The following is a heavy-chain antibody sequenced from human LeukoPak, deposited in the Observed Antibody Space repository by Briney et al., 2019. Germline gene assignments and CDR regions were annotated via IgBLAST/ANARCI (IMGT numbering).Heavy chain of an antibody. CDR2: INHSGST. D-gene: IGHD6-19*01. CDR3: ARGRNGWYSWFDY. Sequence: SETLSLTCAVYGGSFSGYYWSWIRQPPGKGLGWIGEINHSGSTNYNPSLKSRVTISVDTSKNQFSLKLSSVTAADTAVYYCARGRNGWYSWFDYWGQGTLVTVSS. J-gene: IGHJ4*02. CDR1: GGSFSGYY. V-gene: IGHV4-34*01.